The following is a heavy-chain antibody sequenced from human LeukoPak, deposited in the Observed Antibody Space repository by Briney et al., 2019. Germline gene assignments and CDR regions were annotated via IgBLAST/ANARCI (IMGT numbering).Heavy chain of an antibody. Sequence: SETLSLTCTVSGASISSYYWNWIRQPPGKGLEWIGYIYYSGNTNYNPSLKSRVTMSVDTSKNQFSLKVTSVTAADTAVYYCARFRNFVPDIWGQGTMVTVSS. V-gene: IGHV4-59*12. CDR2: IYYSGNT. J-gene: IGHJ3*02. D-gene: IGHD3-16*02. CDR3: ARFRNFVPDI. CDR1: GASISSYY.